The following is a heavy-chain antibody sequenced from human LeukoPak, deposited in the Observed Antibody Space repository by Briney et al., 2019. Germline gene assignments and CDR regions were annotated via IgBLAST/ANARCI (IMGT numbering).Heavy chain of an antibody. D-gene: IGHD6-19*01. CDR3: ARDEQWLGP. CDR2: IYYSGST. Sequence: PSETLSLTCTVSGDSISSSSYYWGWIRQPPGKGLEWIGSIYYSGSTYYNPSLKSRVTISADTSKNQFSLNLSSVTAADTAVYYCARDEQWLGPWGQGTLVTVSS. V-gene: IGHV4-39*07. J-gene: IGHJ5*02. CDR1: GDSISSSSYY.